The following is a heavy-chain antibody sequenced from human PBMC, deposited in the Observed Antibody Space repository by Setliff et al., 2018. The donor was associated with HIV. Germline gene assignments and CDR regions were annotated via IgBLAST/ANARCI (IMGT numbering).Heavy chain of an antibody. CDR1: GFSLSNSD. V-gene: IGHV3-23*01. J-gene: IGHJ4*02. Sequence: GGSLRLSCAASGFSLSNSDVNWVRQAPGKGLEWVSAISPTGTGTYYADSVRGRFTISRDNSKNTLYLQMNSLRPEDTAVYYCAKVDNGHCLSNSCRDFDYWGQGALVTVSS. D-gene: IGHD2-2*03. CDR3: AKVDNGHCLSNSCRDFDY. CDR2: ISPTGTGT.